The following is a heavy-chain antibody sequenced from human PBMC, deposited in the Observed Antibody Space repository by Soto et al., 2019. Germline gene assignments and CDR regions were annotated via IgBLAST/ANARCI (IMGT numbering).Heavy chain of an antibody. V-gene: IGHV1-69*08. D-gene: IGHD6-13*01. CDR1: GGTFSSYT. Sequence: QVQLVQSGAEVKKPGSSVKVSCKASGGTFSSYTISWVRQAPGQGLEWMGRIIPILGIANYAQKFQGRVTITADKSTSTAYTELSSLRSEDTAVYYCARDRAADDAFDIWGQGTMVTVSS. J-gene: IGHJ3*02. CDR3: ARDRAADDAFDI. CDR2: IIPILGIA.